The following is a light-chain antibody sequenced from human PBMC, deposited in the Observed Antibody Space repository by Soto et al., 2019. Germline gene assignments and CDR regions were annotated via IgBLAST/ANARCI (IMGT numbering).Light chain of an antibody. Sequence: QSVLTQPPSVSGAPGQRVTISCTGSSSNIGAGYDVHWYRQVPGTAPKLLTYGNSNRPSGVPDRFSGSKSGTSASLAITGLQAEDEADYYCQSYDSTLSGSRVFGGGTKLTVL. J-gene: IGLJ3*02. V-gene: IGLV1-40*01. CDR2: GNS. CDR3: QSYDSTLSGSRV. CDR1: SSNIGAGYD.